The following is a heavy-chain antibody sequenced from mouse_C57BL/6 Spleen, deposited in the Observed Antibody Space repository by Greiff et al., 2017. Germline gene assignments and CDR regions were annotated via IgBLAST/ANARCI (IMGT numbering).Heavy chain of an antibody. CDR2: IYPGSGNT. D-gene: IGHD1-1*01. Sequence: QVQLKQSGAELVRPGASVKLSCKASGYTFTDYYINWVKQRPGQGLEWIARIYPGSGNTYYNEKFKGKATLTAEKSSSTAYMQLSSLTSEDSAVYFCATTVVEDYAMDYWGQGTSVTVSS. CDR1: GYTFTDYY. CDR3: ATTVVEDYAMDY. V-gene: IGHV1-76*01. J-gene: IGHJ4*01.